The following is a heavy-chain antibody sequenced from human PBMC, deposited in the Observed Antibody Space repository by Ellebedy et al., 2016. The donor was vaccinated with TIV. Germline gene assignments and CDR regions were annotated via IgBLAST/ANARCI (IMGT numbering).Heavy chain of an antibody. CDR3: AAGQPLSGFDY. CDR1: GYTFSSYG. D-gene: IGHD3-10*01. V-gene: IGHV1-18*01. Sequence: ASVKVSCQASGYTFSSYGISWVRQAPGQGLEWMGWISAYNGYTNYAQKLQGRVTMTTDTSTSTAYMELRSLRSEDTAVYYCAAGQPLSGFDYWGQGTLVTVSS. CDR2: ISAYNGYT. J-gene: IGHJ4*02.